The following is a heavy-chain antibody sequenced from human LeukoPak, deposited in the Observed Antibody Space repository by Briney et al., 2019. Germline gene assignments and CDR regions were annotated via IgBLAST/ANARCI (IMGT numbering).Heavy chain of an antibody. CDR2: ISSSGSTI. D-gene: IGHD3-22*01. Sequence: GGSLRLSCAASGFTFSDYYMSCIRQAPGQGLEWVSYISSSGSTIYYADSVKGRFTISRDNAKNSLYLQMNSLRAEDTAVYYCARDDSSGPYYFDYWGQGTLVTVSS. J-gene: IGHJ4*02. CDR1: GFTFSDYY. CDR3: ARDDSSGPYYFDY. V-gene: IGHV3-11*01.